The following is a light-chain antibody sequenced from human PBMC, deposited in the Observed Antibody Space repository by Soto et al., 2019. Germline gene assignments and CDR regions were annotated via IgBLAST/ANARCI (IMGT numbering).Light chain of an antibody. CDR1: QSVSSN. CDR2: GAS. Sequence: DIVMTQSPATLSVSPGDRATLSCRASQSVSSNLAWYQQKPGQAPRLLIYGASTRATGIPARFSVSGSGTESTLTISILQPEDVAVCYCQHYNNWTPPLTFGGGTKVEIK. V-gene: IGKV3-15*01. J-gene: IGKJ4*02. CDR3: QHYNNWTPPLT.